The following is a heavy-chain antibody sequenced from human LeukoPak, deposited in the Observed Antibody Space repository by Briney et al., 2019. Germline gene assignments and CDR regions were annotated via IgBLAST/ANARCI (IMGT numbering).Heavy chain of an antibody. CDR2: IYYSGST. Sequence: TSQTLSLTCTVSGGSISSGTYYWSWIRQHPGKGLEWIGYIYYSGSTYYNPSLKSRVTISVDTSKNQFSLKLSSVTAADTAVYYCARDLYCGGDCYFVDYWGQGTLVTVSS. CDR1: GGSISSGTYY. V-gene: IGHV4-31*03. CDR3: ARDLYCGGDCYFVDY. J-gene: IGHJ4*02. D-gene: IGHD2-21*02.